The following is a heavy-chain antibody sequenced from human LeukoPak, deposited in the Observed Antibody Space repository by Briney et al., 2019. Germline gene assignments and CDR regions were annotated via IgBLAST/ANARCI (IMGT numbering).Heavy chain of an antibody. D-gene: IGHD6-13*01. CDR2: INHSGGT. Sequence: SETLSLTCAVYGGSFSGYYWSWIRQPPGKGLEWIGEINHSGGTNYNPSLKSRVTISVDTSKNQFSLKLSSVTAADTAVYYCARGGQTGYSSSWYPNYYYYYGMDVRGQGTTVTVSS. J-gene: IGHJ6*02. CDR3: ARGGQTGYSSSWYPNYYYYYGMDV. V-gene: IGHV4-34*01. CDR1: GGSFSGYY.